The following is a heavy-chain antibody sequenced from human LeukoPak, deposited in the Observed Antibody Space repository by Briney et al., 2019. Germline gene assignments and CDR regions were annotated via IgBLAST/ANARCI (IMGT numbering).Heavy chain of an antibody. J-gene: IGHJ4*02. D-gene: IGHD4-17*01. V-gene: IGHV3-21*01. CDR1: GFTFSSYS. Sequence: GGSLRLSCAASGFTFSSYSMNWVRQAPGKGLEWVSSISSSSSYIYYADSVKGRFTISRDNAKNSLCLQMNSLRAEDTAVHYCAIPSWTTVTGVDYWGQGTLVTVSS. CDR3: AIPSWTTVTGVDY. CDR2: ISSSSSYI.